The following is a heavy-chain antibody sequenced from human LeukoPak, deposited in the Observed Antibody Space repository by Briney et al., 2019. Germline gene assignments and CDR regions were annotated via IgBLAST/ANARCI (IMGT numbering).Heavy chain of an antibody. CDR2: IIPIFDTT. J-gene: IGHJ4*02. V-gene: IGHV1-69*01. CDR3: ARVYDGSYYFDY. CDR1: GATGTNYA. Sequence: SVKVSCKASGATGTNYAINWVRQAPGQGLEWMGGIIPIFDTTDYAQKFKGRVTITADESTSTAYMELSSLRSEDTAVYYCARVYDGSYYFDYWGQGTLVTLSS. D-gene: IGHD1-26*01.